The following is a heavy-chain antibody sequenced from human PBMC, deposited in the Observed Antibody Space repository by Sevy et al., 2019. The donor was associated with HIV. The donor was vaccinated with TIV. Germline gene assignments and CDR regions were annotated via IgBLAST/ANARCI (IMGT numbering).Heavy chain of an antibody. CDR3: TTVGFPPWGSEAFDI. D-gene: IGHD3-16*01. J-gene: IGHJ3*02. Sequence: GGSLRLSCAASGFTFSIIYMNWVRQSPGKGLEWVGRMKSKTDGGTTDYAAPVKDRFTMSRDDSKNTLYLQMNSLKADDTAVYYCTTVGFPPWGSEAFDIWGQGTMVTVSS. CDR1: GFTFSIIY. V-gene: IGHV3-15*01. CDR2: MKSKTDGGTT.